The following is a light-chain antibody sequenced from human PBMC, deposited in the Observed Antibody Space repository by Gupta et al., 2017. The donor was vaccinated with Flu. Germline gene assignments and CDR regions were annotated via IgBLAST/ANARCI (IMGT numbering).Light chain of an antibody. V-gene: IGKV1-39*01. CDR1: QSISTY. CDR2: SVS. CDR3: QQSYSNPRT. J-gene: IGKJ1*01. Sequence: DIQMTQSPSSLSASVGDRVTITCRTTQSISTYLNWYQQKPGKVPKVLIYSVSTLQSGVPSRFSGSGSGTEFTLTISSQQPEDFATYYCQQSYSNPRTFGQGTKV.